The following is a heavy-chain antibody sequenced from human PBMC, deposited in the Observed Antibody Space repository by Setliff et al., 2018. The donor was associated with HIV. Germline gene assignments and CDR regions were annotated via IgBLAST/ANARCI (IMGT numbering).Heavy chain of an antibody. D-gene: IGHD1-1*01. Sequence: ASVKVSCKASGYSFSGHFMVWVRQAPGHGLEWMGWINPESGGTSYAQKFQGRVTMTTDTSITTAFMELYNLTPDDTAVYYCTRGGRVPGHWYFDLWGRGALGTV. CDR3: TRGGRVPGHWYFDL. J-gene: IGHJ2*01. CDR1: GYSFSGHF. CDR2: INPESGGT. V-gene: IGHV1-2*02.